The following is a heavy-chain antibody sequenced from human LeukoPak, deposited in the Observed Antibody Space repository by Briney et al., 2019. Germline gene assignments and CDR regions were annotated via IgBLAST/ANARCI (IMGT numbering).Heavy chain of an antibody. CDR3: ARGPSYDILTGYYQRSNWFDP. V-gene: IGHV1-2*02. CDR2: INPNSGGT. Sequence: ASVKVSCKASGYTFTGYYMHWARQAPGQGLEWMGWINPNSGGTNYAQKFQGRVTMTRDTSISTAYMELSRLRSDDTAVYYCARGPSYDILTGYYQRSNWFDPWGQGTLVTVSS. CDR1: GYTFTGYY. J-gene: IGHJ5*02. D-gene: IGHD3-9*01.